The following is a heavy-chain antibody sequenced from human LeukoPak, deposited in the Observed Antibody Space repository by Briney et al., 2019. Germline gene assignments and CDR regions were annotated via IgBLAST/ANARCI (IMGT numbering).Heavy chain of an antibody. D-gene: IGHD4-17*01. CDR2: ISDSVDTT. CDR1: GLTFSNDV. J-gene: IGHJ6*02. CDR3: AKGRDGDLFGGEIPHGMDV. Sequence: GGSLRLSCAASGLTFSNDVMNWVRQTPGKGLECVSTISDSVDTTYYADSGRGRFTISRDTSNNTLYLQMNSLRAEDTAVYYCAKGRDGDLFGGEIPHGMDVWGQGTTVTVSS. V-gene: IGHV3-23*01.